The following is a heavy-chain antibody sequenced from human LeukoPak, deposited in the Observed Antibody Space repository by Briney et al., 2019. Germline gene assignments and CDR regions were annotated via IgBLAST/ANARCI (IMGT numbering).Heavy chain of an antibody. CDR1: GLIFSNYA. CDR3: AKWGDYDVLTGYYVSDF. J-gene: IGHJ4*02. CDR2: ISGRSDNT. Sequence: PGASLRLSCAASGLIFSNYAMYWVRQAPGKGLEWVPAISGRSDNTYYADSVKGRFTLSRDSSKNTLYLQMNSLRADDTAVYYCAKWGDYDVLTGYYVSDFWGQGSLVTVSS. D-gene: IGHD3-9*01. V-gene: IGHV3-23*01.